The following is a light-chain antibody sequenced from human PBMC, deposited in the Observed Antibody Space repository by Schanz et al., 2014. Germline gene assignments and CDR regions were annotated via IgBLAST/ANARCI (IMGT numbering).Light chain of an antibody. CDR3: SSYTSSSTPWV. V-gene: IGLV2-14*02. CDR2: EGS. CDR1: SSDVGSYNL. J-gene: IGLJ3*02. Sequence: QSALTQPASVSGSPGQSITISCTETSSDVGSYNLVSWYQQHPGEAPKLMIYEGSKRPSGVSNRFSGSKSGNTASLTISGLQAEDEADYYCSSYTSSSTPWVFGGGTKLTVL.